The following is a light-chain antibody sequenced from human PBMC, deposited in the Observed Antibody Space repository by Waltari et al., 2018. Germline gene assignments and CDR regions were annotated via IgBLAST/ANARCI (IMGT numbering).Light chain of an antibody. CDR2: ANN. CDR1: SSNIGVGYA. CDR3: QSYDGILSVSV. Sequence: QSVLTQPPSVSGAPGQRVTISCTGSSSNIGVGYAVHWYQQLPGTAPRLLIYANNNRPSRVPDRFSGSKSGTTASLAITGLQAEDEADYYCQSYDGILSVSVFGGGTRLTVL. V-gene: IGLV1-40*01. J-gene: IGLJ2*01.